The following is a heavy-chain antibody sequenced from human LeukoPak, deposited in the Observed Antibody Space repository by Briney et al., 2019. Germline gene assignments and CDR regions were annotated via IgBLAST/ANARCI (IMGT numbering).Heavy chain of an antibody. D-gene: IGHD6-13*01. CDR3: AKTGQLEYFDY. CDR1: GVTFSSYG. CDR2: ISYDGSNK. Sequence: QPGRSLRLSCAASGVTFSSYGMHWVRQAPGKGLEWVAVISYDGSNKYYADSVKGRFTISRDNSKNTLYLQMNSLRAEDTAVYYCAKTGQLEYFDYWGQGTLVTVSS. V-gene: IGHV3-30*18. J-gene: IGHJ4*02.